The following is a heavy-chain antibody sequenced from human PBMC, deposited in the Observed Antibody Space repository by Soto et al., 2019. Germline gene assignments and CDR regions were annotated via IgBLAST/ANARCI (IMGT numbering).Heavy chain of an antibody. CDR1: GFSFSSYA. CDR2: ISSNGVTT. V-gene: IGHV3-64D*08. J-gene: IGHJ4*02. Sequence: PGGSLRLCCSVSGFSFSSYAMHRVRQAPGKGLEYVSSISSNGVTTYYADSVKGRFTMSRDNSKNTLSLQMNSLRPDDTAVYYCANDRWVHYWGQGTRVTV. CDR3: ANDRWVHY.